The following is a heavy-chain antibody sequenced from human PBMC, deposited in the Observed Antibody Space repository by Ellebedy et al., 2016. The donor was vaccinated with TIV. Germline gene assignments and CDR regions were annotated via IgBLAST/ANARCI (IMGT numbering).Heavy chain of an antibody. CDR1: GFTFSTYR. CDR2: ISANGGTT. V-gene: IGHV3-23*01. Sequence: PGGSLRLSCAASGFTFSTYRMSSVRHAPGQGLEWVAIISANGGTTYYADSVKGRVTISRDNSKNTLFLQMSSLRAEDTAVYFCARRSTDFAFDSWGQGTLVTVSS. CDR3: ARRSTDFAFDS. J-gene: IGHJ4*02. D-gene: IGHD3/OR15-3a*01.